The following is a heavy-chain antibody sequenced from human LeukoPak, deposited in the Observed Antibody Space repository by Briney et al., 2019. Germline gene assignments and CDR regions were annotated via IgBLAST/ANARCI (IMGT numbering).Heavy chain of an antibody. Sequence: SVKVSCKASGGTFSSYAISWVRQAPGQGLEWMGRIIPIFGTANYAQKFQGRVTITADESTSTAYMELSSLRSEDTAVYYCARGVLTRLRFYDYYYGMDVWGQGTTVTVSS. J-gene: IGHJ6*02. CDR2: IIPIFGTA. V-gene: IGHV1-69*13. CDR3: ARGVLTRLRFYDYYYGMDV. CDR1: GGTFSSYA. D-gene: IGHD3-3*01.